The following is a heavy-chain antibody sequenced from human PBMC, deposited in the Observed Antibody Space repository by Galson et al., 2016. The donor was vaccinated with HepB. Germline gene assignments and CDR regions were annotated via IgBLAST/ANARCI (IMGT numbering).Heavy chain of an antibody. CDR2: MSHDGNSQ. V-gene: IGHV3-30*03. D-gene: IGHD3-16*01. CDR3: VRDPTWGYGMDV. CDR1: GFTFSNYG. J-gene: IGHJ6*02. Sequence: SLRLSCAASGFTFSNYGMHWVRQAPGKGLEWVALMSHDGNSQYYGDPVRGRFTVSRDISKNTLYLQMNSLSAEDTAVYYCVRDPTWGYGMDVWGQGTTVTVPS.